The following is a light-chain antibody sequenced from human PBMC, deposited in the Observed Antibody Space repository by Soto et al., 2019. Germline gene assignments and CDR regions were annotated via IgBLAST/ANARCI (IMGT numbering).Light chain of an antibody. CDR2: LGS. CDR1: QSLLHSNGYNY. CDR3: MQALQTPIN. J-gene: IGKJ5*01. Sequence: IVMAQSPLSLPVTPGEPASISCRSSQSLLHSNGYNYLDWYLQKPGQSPQLLIYLGSNRASGVPDRFSGSGSGTDFTLKISRVEAEDVGVYYCMQALQTPINFGQGTRLEMK. V-gene: IGKV2-28*01.